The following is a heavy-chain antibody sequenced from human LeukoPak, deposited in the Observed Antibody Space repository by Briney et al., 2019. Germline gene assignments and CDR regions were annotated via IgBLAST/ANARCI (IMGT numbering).Heavy chain of an antibody. CDR2: IIPIFGTA. CDR1: GGTFSSYA. J-gene: IGHJ4*02. V-gene: IGHV1-69*05. CDR3: ARGEADYYDSSGYLPLYWFDY. Sequence: ASVKVSCKASGGTFSSYAISWVRQAPGQGLEWMGGIIPIFGTANYAQKFQGRVTITTDESTSTAYMELSSLRSEDTAVYYCARGEADYYDSSGYLPLYWFDYWGQGTLVTVSS. D-gene: IGHD3-22*01.